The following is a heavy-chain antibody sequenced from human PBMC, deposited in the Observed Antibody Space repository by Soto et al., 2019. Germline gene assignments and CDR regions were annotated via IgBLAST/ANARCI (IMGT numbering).Heavy chain of an antibody. Sequence: QVQVQQWGAGLLKPSETLSLTCAVYGGSFSGYYWSWIRQPPGEGLEWIGEVNHSGRTKYNPSLESRVTISADTSKNQFSLKLSSVTAADTGVYYCARVDDYWGQGTLVTVSS. J-gene: IGHJ4*02. CDR2: VNHSGRT. CDR3: ARVDDY. CDR1: GGSFSGYY. V-gene: IGHV4-34*01.